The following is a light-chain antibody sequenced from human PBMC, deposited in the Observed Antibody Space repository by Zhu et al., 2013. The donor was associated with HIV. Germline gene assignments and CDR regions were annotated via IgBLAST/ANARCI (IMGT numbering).Light chain of an antibody. CDR3: QSYDSSLSVYV. CDR2: GNS. J-gene: IGLJ1*01. V-gene: IGLV1-40*01. CDR1: SSNIGAGYG. Sequence: QSVLTQPPSVSGPPGQRVTISCTGSSSNIGAGYGVHWYQQLPGTAPKLLINGNSNRPSGVPDRFSGSKSGTSASLAITGLQAEDEADYYCQSYDSSLSVYVFGTGTKVTVL.